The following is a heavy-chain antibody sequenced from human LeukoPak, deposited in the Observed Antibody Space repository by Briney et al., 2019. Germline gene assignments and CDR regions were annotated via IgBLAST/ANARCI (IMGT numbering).Heavy chain of an antibody. D-gene: IGHD2-2*03. J-gene: IGHJ6*02. CDR1: GFTFDDYA. CDR3: AKDQGLGIVVVPASMDV. CDR2: ISWNSGSI. Sequence: GGSLRLSCAASGFTFDDYAMHWVRQAPGKGLEWVSGISWNSGSIGYADSVKGRFTISRDNAKNSLYLQMSSLRAEDTALYYCAKDQGLGIVVVPASMDVWGQGTTVTVSS. V-gene: IGHV3-9*01.